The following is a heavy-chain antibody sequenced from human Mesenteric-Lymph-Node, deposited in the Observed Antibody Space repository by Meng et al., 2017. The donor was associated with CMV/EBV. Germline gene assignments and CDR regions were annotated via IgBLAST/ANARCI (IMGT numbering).Heavy chain of an antibody. J-gene: IGHJ4*02. V-gene: IGHV4-39*07. CDR3: ARDGDYYDSSGYNPFDY. CDR1: GGSISSSSYY. CDR2: IYYSGST. D-gene: IGHD3-22*01. Sequence: QPQLQESGPGLVQPSEPLSLPCTGRGGSISSSSYYWGWIRQPPGKGLEWIGSIYYSGSTYYNPSLKSRVTISVDTSKNQFSLKLSSVTAADTAVYYCARDGDYYDSSGYNPFDYWGQGTLVTVSS.